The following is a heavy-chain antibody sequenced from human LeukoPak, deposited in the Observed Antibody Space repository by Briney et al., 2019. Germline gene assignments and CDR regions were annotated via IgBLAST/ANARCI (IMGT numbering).Heavy chain of an antibody. Sequence: PSETLSLTCTVSNVSISSSSYYWGWIRQPPGKGLEWLGSIYYSGSTYYNPSLKSRVTMSVDTSKTQFSLKLTSVTAADTAVYYCARFLGVGIQPNPSRYYYGMDVWGQGTTVTVSS. CDR1: NVSISSSSYY. V-gene: IGHV4-39*01. CDR3: ARFLGVGIQPNPSRYYYGMDV. CDR2: IYYSGST. D-gene: IGHD5-18*01. J-gene: IGHJ6*02.